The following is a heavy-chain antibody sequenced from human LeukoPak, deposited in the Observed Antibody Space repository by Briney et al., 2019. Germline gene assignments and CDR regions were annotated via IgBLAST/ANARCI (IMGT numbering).Heavy chain of an antibody. D-gene: IGHD4-17*01. V-gene: IGHV3-7*01. CDR2: IKNDGSDK. CDR1: GFSFSAAW. J-gene: IGHJ4*02. CDR3: ARGDDYGDQSIVY. Sequence: GGSLRLSCEASGFSFSAAWMTWVRQAPGKGLEWVATIKNDGSDKYYVDSVKGRFTLSRDNAKNLVYLQMNSLRAEDTAVCYCARGDDYGDQSIVYWGQGTLVTVSS.